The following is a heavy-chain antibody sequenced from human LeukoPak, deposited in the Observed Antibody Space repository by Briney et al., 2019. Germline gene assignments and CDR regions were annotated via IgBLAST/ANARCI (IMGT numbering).Heavy chain of an antibody. J-gene: IGHJ6*02. V-gene: IGHV4-4*07. Sequence: SETLSLTCTVSGGSISSYSWSWIRQPAGKGLEWIGRIYTSGSTNYNPSLKSRVTMSVDTFKNQFSLKLSSVTAADTAVYYCARGSPYYGMDVWGQGTTVTVSS. CDR3: ARGSPYYGMDV. CDR1: GGSISSYS. CDR2: IYTSGST. D-gene: IGHD1-26*01.